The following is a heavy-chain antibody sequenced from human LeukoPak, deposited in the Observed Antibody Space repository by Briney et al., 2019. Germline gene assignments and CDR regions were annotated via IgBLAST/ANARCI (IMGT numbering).Heavy chain of an antibody. CDR1: GFTFSSYW. CDR3: AKGDIVVVPAAGMDV. Sequence: GGSLRLSCAASGFTFSSYWMSWVRQAPGKGLEWVANIKQDGSEKYYVDSVKGRFTISRDNAKNSLYLQMNSLRAEDTAVYYCAKGDIVVVPAAGMDVWGQGTTVTVSS. CDR2: IKQDGSEK. V-gene: IGHV3-7*03. D-gene: IGHD2-2*01. J-gene: IGHJ6*02.